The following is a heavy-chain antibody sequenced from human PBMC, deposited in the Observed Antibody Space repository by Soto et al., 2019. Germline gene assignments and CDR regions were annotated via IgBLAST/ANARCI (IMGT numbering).Heavy chain of an antibody. CDR3: AKATRGQCIGAHCYAFDF. V-gene: IGHV3-23*01. Sequence: EVQLLESGGGLVQPGGSLRLSCAASGFTFTTYAMNWVRHSPGKGLEWVASVIGTGIDTYHAASVKGRFTISRDNSRNTMYLEMNRLRDEDTAMYHCAKATRGQCIGAHCYAFDFWGQGILVTVS. J-gene: IGHJ4*02. D-gene: IGHD2-15*01. CDR2: VIGTGIDT. CDR1: GFTFTTYA.